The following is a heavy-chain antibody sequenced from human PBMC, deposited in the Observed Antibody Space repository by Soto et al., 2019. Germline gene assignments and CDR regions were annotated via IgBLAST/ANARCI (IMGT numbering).Heavy chain of an antibody. CDR3: AISYITNDAFDI. V-gene: IGHV4-34*01. CDR2: ISHSGST. Sequence: QVQLQQWGAGLLKPSETLSLTCAVSSGPFSGYYWSWIRQSPGKGLEWIGEISHSGSTNYNPPLKSRVTISVDTSKNQSSLKLSSVTAADTAVYYCAISYITNDAFDIWGQGTLVTVSS. J-gene: IGHJ3*02. D-gene: IGHD1-1*01. CDR1: SGPFSGYY.